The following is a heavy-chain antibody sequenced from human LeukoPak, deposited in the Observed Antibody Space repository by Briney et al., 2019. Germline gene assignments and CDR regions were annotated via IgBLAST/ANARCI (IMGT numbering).Heavy chain of an antibody. V-gene: IGHV3-23*01. CDR3: AKRGAGSGGLDY. Sequence: QAGGSLRLSCATSGFSFSIYAMSWVRQAPGKGLEWVSAILENGRTMYYADSVQGRFTISRDTSNNTLFLQMSSLRAEDTAVYYCAKRGAGSGGLDYWGQGTLVTVSS. D-gene: IGHD6-19*01. CDR1: GFSFSIYA. CDR2: ILENGRTM. J-gene: IGHJ4*02.